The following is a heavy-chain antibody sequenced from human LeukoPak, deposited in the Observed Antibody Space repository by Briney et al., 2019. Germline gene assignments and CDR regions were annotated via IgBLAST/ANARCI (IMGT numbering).Heavy chain of an antibody. CDR2: ISSSSSYI. Sequence: GGSLRLSCAASGFTFSSYSMNWVRQAPGKGLEWVSSISSSSSYIYYADSVKGRFTISRDNAKNSLYLQMNSLRADDTAVYYCARDLDYYGSGSLSGWFDPWGQGTLVTVSS. J-gene: IGHJ5*02. V-gene: IGHV3-21*04. D-gene: IGHD3-10*01. CDR1: GFTFSSYS. CDR3: ARDLDYYGSGSLSGWFDP.